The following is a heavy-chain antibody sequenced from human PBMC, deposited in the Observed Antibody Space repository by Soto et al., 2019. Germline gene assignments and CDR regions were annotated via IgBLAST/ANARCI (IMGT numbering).Heavy chain of an antibody. CDR3: ARDPPDTSGPVDY. Sequence: PWGSLRLSCAASGFTFSSYSMNWVRQAPGKGLEWASSISSSSSYIYYADSVKGRFTISRDNAKNSLYLQMNSLRAEDTAVYYCARDPPDTSGPVDYWGQGTLVTVSS. D-gene: IGHD3-22*01. CDR1: GFTFSSYS. CDR2: ISSSSSYI. J-gene: IGHJ4*02. V-gene: IGHV3-21*01.